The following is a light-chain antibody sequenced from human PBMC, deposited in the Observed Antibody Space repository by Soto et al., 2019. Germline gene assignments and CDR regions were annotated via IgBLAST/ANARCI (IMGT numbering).Light chain of an antibody. CDR3: AAWDDNLYV. Sequence: QSLLTQPPSASGTPGQTITISCSGTTSNIGKNSVSWYQQLPGTAPKLLIYTNTQRPLGVPVRFSGSKSGTSASLAISGLQSDDEADYYCAAWDDNLYVFGSGTKLTVL. J-gene: IGLJ1*01. CDR2: TNT. V-gene: IGLV1-44*01. CDR1: TSNIGKNS.